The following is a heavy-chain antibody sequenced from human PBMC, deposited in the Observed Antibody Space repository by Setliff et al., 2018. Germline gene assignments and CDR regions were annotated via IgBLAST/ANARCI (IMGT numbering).Heavy chain of an antibody. Sequence: GESLRLSCAASGCPFSNAWMSWVRQAPGKGLEWVGRIKSKSEGGTTDQAAPVKGRFTVSRDDSKNTLYLHMNSLKTEDTAMYYCTGGGHAFDIWGQGTMVTVSS. CDR2: IKSKSEGGTT. J-gene: IGHJ3*02. CDR3: TGGGHAFDI. V-gene: IGHV3-15*01. D-gene: IGHD3-16*01. CDR1: GCPFSNAW.